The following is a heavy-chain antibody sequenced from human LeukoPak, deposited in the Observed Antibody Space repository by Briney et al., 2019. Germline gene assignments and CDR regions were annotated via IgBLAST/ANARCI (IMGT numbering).Heavy chain of an antibody. J-gene: IGHJ4*02. CDR2: ISYDGSNK. D-gene: IGHD3-10*01. V-gene: IGHV3-30-3*01. CDR3: VRDLEDYQNFGEMGF. Sequence: GRSLRLSCAASGFTFSSYAMHWVRQAPGKGLEWVAVISYDGSNKYYADSVKGRFTISRDNAKNSLWLHMSSLRVEDTAVYYCVRDLEDYQNFGEMGFWGQGTLVTVSA. CDR1: GFTFSSYA.